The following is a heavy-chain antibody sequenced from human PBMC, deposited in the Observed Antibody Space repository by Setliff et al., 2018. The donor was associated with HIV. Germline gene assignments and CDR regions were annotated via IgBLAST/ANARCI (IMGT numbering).Heavy chain of an antibody. D-gene: IGHD4-17*01. J-gene: IGHJ4*02. CDR1: GFTFSDYY. CDR2: IYTRGNT. Sequence: PGGSLRLSCAASGFTFSDYYMAWIRQAPGKGLEWIGRIYTRGNTNYNPSLTSRVSMSIDTSKNQFSLRLTSVTAADTAVYYCARDPPGHGDSNDYWGQGTLVTVSS. CDR3: ARDPPGHGDSNDY. V-gene: IGHV4-4*07.